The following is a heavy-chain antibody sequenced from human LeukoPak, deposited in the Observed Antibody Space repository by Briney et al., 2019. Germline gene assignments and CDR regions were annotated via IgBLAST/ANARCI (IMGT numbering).Heavy chain of an antibody. D-gene: IGHD6-19*01. Sequence: PSETLPLTCSASGASTSSRYWSWIRQSPGRTLEWSSHIYNGRSTKYNPSLTSRVTISVDTSKNQFSLRMTSVTAADTAIYYCAQTTGWPGFDFWGPGALVTVSS. CDR2: IYNGRST. J-gene: IGHJ4*02. CDR3: AQTTGWPGFDF. CDR1: GASTSSRY. V-gene: IGHV4-59*08.